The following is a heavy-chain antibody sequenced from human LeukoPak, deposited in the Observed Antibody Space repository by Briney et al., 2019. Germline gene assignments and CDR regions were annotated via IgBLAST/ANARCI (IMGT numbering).Heavy chain of an antibody. V-gene: IGHV4-31*03. CDR1: GGSISSSGYY. CDR3: ASWRQREDYFDY. J-gene: IGHJ4*02. Sequence: KPSQTLSLTCTVSGGSISSSGYYWSWIRQHPGKGLEWIGYIYYSGSTYYNPSLKSRVTISVDTSKNQFSLKLSSVTAADTAVYYCASWRQREDYFDYWGQGTLVTVSS. D-gene: IGHD6-25*01. CDR2: IYYSGST.